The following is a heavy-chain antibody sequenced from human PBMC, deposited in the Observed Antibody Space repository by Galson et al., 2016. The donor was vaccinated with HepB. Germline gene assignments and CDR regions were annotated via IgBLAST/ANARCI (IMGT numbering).Heavy chain of an antibody. D-gene: IGHD6-6*01. CDR2: ISTSGSHI. CDR3: EAVSGSSGEDFDY. CDR1: GFTFSTCT. V-gene: IGHV3-21*01. Sequence: SLRLSCAASGFTFSTCTMHWVRQAPGKGLEWVSSISTSGSHIYYADSVKGRFTISRDNAKNSLYLQMNSLRAEDTAVYYCEAVSGSSGEDFDYWGQGTLVTVAS. J-gene: IGHJ4*02.